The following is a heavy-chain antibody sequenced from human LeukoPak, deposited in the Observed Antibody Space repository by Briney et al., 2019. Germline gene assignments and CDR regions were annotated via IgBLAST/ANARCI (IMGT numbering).Heavy chain of an antibody. J-gene: IGHJ4*02. CDR1: GFTFSNYD. D-gene: IGHD1-1*01. V-gene: IGHV3-30*02. CDR2: IDYDGTVK. Sequence: GGSLRLSCAASGFTFSNYDMYWVRQAPGKGLEWVAFIDYDGTVKYYEDSVKGRFTISRDNSKHTVYLQMNSLRTEDTAIYYCARTIVDYWGQGSLGTVSS. CDR3: ARTIVDY.